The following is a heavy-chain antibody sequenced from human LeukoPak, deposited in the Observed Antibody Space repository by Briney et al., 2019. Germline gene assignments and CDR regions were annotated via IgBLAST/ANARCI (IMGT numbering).Heavy chain of an antibody. Sequence: PGGSLRLSCAASGFTFSSYAMSWVRQAPGKGLEWVSAISGSGGTTTYVDSVKGRFTISRDNAKNSLYLQMNSLRADDTAVYYCARSNYYTVDVWGQGTAVTVSS. J-gene: IGHJ6*02. V-gene: IGHV3-23*01. CDR3: ARSNYYTVDV. CDR1: GFTFSSYA. D-gene: IGHD1-26*01. CDR2: ISGSGGTT.